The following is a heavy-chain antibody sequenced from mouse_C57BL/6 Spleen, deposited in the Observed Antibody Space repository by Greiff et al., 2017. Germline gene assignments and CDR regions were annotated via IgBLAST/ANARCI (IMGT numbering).Heavy chain of an antibody. CDR2: IYPSDSET. CDR3: AREAGYDPYCDY. V-gene: IGHV1-61*01. CDR1: GYTFTSYW. J-gene: IGHJ2*01. Sequence: QVQLQQPGAELVRPGSSVKLSCKASGYTFTSYWMDWVKQRPGQGLEWIGNIYPSDSETHYNQKFKDKATLTVDKSSSTAYMQLSSLTSEDSAVYYCAREAGYDPYCDYWGQGTTLTVSS. D-gene: IGHD2-2*01.